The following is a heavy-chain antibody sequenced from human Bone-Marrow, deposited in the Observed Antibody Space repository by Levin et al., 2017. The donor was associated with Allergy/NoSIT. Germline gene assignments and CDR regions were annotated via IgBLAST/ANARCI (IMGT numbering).Heavy chain of an antibody. CDR1: GYTFTSYD. Sequence: GESLKISCKASGYTFTSYDINWVRQATGQGLEWMGWMNPNSGNTGYAQKFQGRVTMTRNTSISTAYMELSSLRSDDTAVYYCARGRSNWFDPWGQGTLVTVSS. CDR3: ARGRSNWFDP. J-gene: IGHJ5*02. V-gene: IGHV1-8*01. D-gene: IGHD6-6*01. CDR2: MNPNSGNT.